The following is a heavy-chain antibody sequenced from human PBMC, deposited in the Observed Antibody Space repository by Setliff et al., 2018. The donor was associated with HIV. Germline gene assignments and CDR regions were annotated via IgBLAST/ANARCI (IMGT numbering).Heavy chain of an antibody. CDR1: GASTNAYF. CDR3: ARELGSFPYYMDV. D-gene: IGHD3-10*01. CDR2: IYTSGIT. V-gene: IGHV4-4*07. Sequence: SETLSLTCNVSGASTNAYFLSWVRHPAGKGLEWIGHIYTSGITNHNPSLKSRVTMSLDTSKEQFSLKLSSVTAADTAIYYCARELGSFPYYMDVWGKGTTVTVSS. J-gene: IGHJ6*03.